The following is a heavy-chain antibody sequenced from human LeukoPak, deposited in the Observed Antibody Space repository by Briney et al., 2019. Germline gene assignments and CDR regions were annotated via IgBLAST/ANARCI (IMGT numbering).Heavy chain of an antibody. CDR3: VRDMGRESIFDY. CDR1: GFTFSSYS. J-gene: IGHJ4*02. Sequence: PGGSLRLSCAASGFTFSSYSMNWVRQAPGKGLEWVSSITSTSYYIYYADSVKGRFTISRDNAKNSLFLEMNSLRVEDTAVYYCVRDMGRESIFDYWGQGTLVTVSS. CDR2: ITSTSYYI. D-gene: IGHD3-10*01. V-gene: IGHV3-21*01.